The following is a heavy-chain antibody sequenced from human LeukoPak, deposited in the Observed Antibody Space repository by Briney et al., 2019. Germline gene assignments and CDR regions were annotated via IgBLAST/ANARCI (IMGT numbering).Heavy chain of an antibody. D-gene: IGHD2-8*01. V-gene: IGHV3-48*02. CDR2: ISISSTTI. Sequence: GGSLRLSCLASGFTFSGYSMNWVRQAPGKGLEWVSYISISSTTINYADSVKGRFTISRDNAKNSLYLQMNSLRDEDTAVYYCARVMYGRISYSVDYWGQGTLVTASS. CDR3: ARVMYGRISYSVDY. CDR1: GFTFSGYS. J-gene: IGHJ4*02.